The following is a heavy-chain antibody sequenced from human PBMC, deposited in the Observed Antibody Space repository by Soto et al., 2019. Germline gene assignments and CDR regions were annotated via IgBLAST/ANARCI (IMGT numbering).Heavy chain of an antibody. CDR3: AKDLVLRFLEWLFDP. J-gene: IGHJ5*02. Sequence: GGSLRLSCAASGFTFSSYAMSWVRQAPGKGLEWVSAISGSGGSTYYADSVQGRFTISRDNSKNTLYLQMNSLRAEDTAVYYCAKDLVLRFLEWLFDPWGQGTLVTVSS. D-gene: IGHD3-3*01. CDR1: GFTFSSYA. V-gene: IGHV3-23*01. CDR2: ISGSGGST.